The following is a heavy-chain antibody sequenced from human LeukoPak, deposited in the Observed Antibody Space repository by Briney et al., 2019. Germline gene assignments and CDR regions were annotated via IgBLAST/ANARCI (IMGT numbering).Heavy chain of an antibody. CDR1: GGSITNYY. CDR2: IFYSGDT. J-gene: IGHJ3*02. D-gene: IGHD1-26*01. CDR3: ARGGPGTFDI. V-gene: IGHV4-59*01. Sequence: SETLSLTCSVSGGSITNYYWGWIRQPPGKGLEWIGFIFYSGDTNYNPSLKSRVTISVDTSKNQFSLKLSSVTAADTAVYYCARGGPGTFDIWGQGTMVTVSS.